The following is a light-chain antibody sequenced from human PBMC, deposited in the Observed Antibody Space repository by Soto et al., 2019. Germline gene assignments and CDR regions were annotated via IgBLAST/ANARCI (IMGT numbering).Light chain of an antibody. Sequence: THSPSSLSSSVLYTFTITCLASQSVGKHLNLYQQKPGEAHKFLIYDASNRATGIEPRFRGSGSGTDFTLTISSVEPEDFAVYICQQRSNWPPTFGQGTRLEIK. CDR2: DAS. CDR1: QSVGKH. V-gene: IGKV3-11*01. J-gene: IGKJ5*01. CDR3: QQRSNWPPT.